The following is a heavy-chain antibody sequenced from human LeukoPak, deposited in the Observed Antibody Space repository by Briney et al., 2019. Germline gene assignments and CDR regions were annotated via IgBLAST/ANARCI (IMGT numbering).Heavy chain of an antibody. V-gene: IGHV1-8*02. D-gene: IGHD5-18*01. Sequence: EASVKVSCKASGYTFTSYGISWVRQATGQGLEWMGWMNPNSGNTGYAQKFQGRVTMTRNTSISTAYMELSSLRSEDTAVYYCATSPRYGDNWFDPWGQGTLVTVSS. CDR1: GYTFTSYG. CDR3: ATSPRYGDNWFDP. J-gene: IGHJ5*02. CDR2: MNPNSGNT.